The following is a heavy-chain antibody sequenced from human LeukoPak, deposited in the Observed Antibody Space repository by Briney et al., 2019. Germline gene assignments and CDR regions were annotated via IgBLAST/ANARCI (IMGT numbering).Heavy chain of an antibody. CDR1: GYTFSSYA. D-gene: IGHD3-10*01. Sequence: GASVKVSCKASGYTFSSYAMHWVRQAPGQRLEWMGWINAGNGHTEYSQKFQGRVTFTRDTSASTAYMELSSLRSEDMAVYFCAIQIRGVVYWGLGTLVTVSS. J-gene: IGHJ4*02. CDR2: INAGNGHT. V-gene: IGHV1-3*01. CDR3: AIQIRGVVY.